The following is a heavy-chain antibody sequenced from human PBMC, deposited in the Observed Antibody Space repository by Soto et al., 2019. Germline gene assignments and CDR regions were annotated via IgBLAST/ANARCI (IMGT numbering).Heavy chain of an antibody. J-gene: IGHJ4*02. CDR3: ARDVNYGDYYDY. Sequence: SETLSLTCTVSGGSISSGGYYWSWIRQHPGKGLEWIGYIYYSGSTYYNPSLKSRVTISVDTSKNQFSLKLSSVTAADTAVYYCARDVNYGDYYDYWGQGTLVTVSS. CDR1: GGSISSGGYY. D-gene: IGHD4-17*01. CDR2: IYYSGST. V-gene: IGHV4-31*03.